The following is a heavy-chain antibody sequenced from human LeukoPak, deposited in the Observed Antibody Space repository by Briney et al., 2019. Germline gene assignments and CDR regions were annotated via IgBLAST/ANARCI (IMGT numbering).Heavy chain of an antibody. Sequence: SETLSLTCAVYGGSFSGYYWSWIRQPPGKGLEWIGEINHSGSTNYNPSLKSRVTISVDTSKNQFSLKLSSVTAADTAVYYCASGVPEGYWGQGTLVTVSS. CDR1: GGSFSGYY. CDR3: ASGVPEGY. CDR2: INHSGST. V-gene: IGHV4-34*01. D-gene: IGHD4/OR15-4a*01. J-gene: IGHJ4*02.